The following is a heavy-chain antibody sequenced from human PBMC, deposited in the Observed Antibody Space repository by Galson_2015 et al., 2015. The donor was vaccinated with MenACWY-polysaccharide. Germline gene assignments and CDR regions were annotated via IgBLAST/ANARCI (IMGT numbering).Heavy chain of an antibody. J-gene: IGHJ6*02. CDR3: VGPLGRGGTGAYGMDA. CDR2: INSDASST. CDR1: GLTFSNNW. Sequence: SLRLSCAASGLTFSNNWIHWVRHAPGKGLVWVSHINSDASSTAYADSVKGRFTISRDNAKNTLYLQMNSLRVEDTAVYYCVGPLGRGGTGAYGMDAWGQGTTVTVSS. D-gene: IGHD3-10*01. V-gene: IGHV3-74*01.